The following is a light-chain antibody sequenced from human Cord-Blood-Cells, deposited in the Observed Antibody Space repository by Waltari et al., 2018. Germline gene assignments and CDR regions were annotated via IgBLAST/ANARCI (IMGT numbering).Light chain of an antibody. CDR2: DVS. Sequence: QSALTQPASVSGSPGPSITISCPGTSSDVGGYNYLSWYQQHPGKAPKLMIYDVSNRPSGVSNRFSGSKSGNTASLTISGLQAEDEADYYCSSYTSSSTYVFGTGTKVTVL. V-gene: IGLV2-14*01. J-gene: IGLJ1*01. CDR1: SSDVGGYNY. CDR3: SSYTSSSTYV.